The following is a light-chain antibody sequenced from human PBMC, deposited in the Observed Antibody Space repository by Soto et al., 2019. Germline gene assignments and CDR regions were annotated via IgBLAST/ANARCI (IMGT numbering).Light chain of an antibody. CDR3: QQYYSSPLT. CDR2: WAS. V-gene: IGKV4-1*01. J-gene: IGKJ2*01. Sequence: DIVMTQSPDSLAVSLGERATINCKSSQSVLYSSNSNNYLAWYQQKPGQPPKLLIYWASTRESGVPDRFSGRVSGTDFTLTISSLQAEDEADYDGQQYYSSPLTFGQGTKLEIK. CDR1: QSVLYSSNSNNY.